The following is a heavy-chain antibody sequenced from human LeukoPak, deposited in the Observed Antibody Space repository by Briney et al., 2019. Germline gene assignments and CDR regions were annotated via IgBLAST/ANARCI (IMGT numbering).Heavy chain of an antibody. V-gene: IGHV4-4*02. CDR3: ARNGYYSIDV. CDR1: GGSISSNNW. Sequence: SETLSLTCAVSGGSISSNNWWSWVRLAPGKGLEWIGEIYPSGLTNYNPSLKTRVTMSVDKSKNQFSLKLSSVTAADTVLYYCARNGYYSIDVWGKGTTVTVSS. D-gene: IGHD2-8*01. CDR2: IYPSGLT. J-gene: IGHJ6*03.